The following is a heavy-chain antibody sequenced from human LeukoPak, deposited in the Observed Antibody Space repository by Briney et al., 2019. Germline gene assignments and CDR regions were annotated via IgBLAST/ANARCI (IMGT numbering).Heavy chain of an antibody. CDR3: AREGYLRKIWFDP. V-gene: IGHV4-30-4*08. CDR1: GGSISSGDYY. CDR2: IYYSGST. Sequence: SETLSLTCTVSGGSISSGDYYWSWIRQPPGKGLEWIGYIYYSGSTYYNPSLKSRVTISVDTSKNQFSLKLSSVTAADTAVYYCAREGYLRKIWFDPWGQGTLVTVSS. D-gene: IGHD5-18*01. J-gene: IGHJ5*02.